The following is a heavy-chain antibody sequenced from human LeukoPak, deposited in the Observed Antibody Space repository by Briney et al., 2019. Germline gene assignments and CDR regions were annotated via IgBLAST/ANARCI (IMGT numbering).Heavy chain of an antibody. CDR3: ARHTVTTSYYYYMDV. D-gene: IGHD4-11*01. Sequence: GESLQISCQGSGSIFTSYWIGWVRQLPGKGLEWMGIIYPGDSDTRYSPSFRGQVTISADKSISTAYLQWSSLKASDTAMYYCARHTVTTSYYYYMDVWGKGTTVTVSS. CDR2: IYPGDSDT. V-gene: IGHV5-51*01. J-gene: IGHJ6*03. CDR1: GSIFTSYW.